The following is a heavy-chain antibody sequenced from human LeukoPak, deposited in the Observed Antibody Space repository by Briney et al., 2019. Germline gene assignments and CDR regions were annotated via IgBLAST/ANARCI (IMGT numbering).Heavy chain of an antibody. CDR1: GYTFTGYY. V-gene: IGHV1-2*02. CDR2: INPNSGGT. J-gene: IGHJ4*02. CDR3: ARGGSYDSSGSFDY. D-gene: IGHD3-22*01. Sequence: ASVKVSCKASGYTFTGYYMHWVRQAPGQGLEWMGWINPNSGGTNYAQKFQGRVTITADKSTSTAYMELSSLRSEDTAVYYCARGGSYDSSGSFDYWGQGTLVTVSS.